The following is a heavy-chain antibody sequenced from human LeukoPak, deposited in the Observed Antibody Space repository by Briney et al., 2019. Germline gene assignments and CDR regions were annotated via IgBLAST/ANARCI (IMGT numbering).Heavy chain of an antibody. CDR3: AKAAADTAMLNDY. D-gene: IGHD5-18*01. Sequence: GGSLRLSCAASGFTFSSCGMHWVRQAPGKGLEWVAVISYDGSNKYYADSVKGRFTISRDNSKNTLYLQMNSLRAEDTAVYYCAKAAADTAMLNDYWGQGTLVTVSS. J-gene: IGHJ4*02. V-gene: IGHV3-30*18. CDR2: ISYDGSNK. CDR1: GFTFSSCG.